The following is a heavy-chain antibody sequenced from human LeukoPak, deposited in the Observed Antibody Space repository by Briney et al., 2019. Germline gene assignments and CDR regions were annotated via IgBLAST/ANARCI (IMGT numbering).Heavy chain of an antibody. Sequence: GRSLRLSCAASGFTFSSYAMHWVRQAPGKGLEWVAVISYDGSNKYYADSVKGRFTISRDNSKNTLYLQMNSLRAEDTAVYYCARGDDGWYAEVYFHYWGQGTLVTVSS. D-gene: IGHD6-19*01. V-gene: IGHV3-30-3*01. CDR1: GFTFSSYA. J-gene: IGHJ1*01. CDR3: ARGDDGWYAEVYFHY. CDR2: ISYDGSNK.